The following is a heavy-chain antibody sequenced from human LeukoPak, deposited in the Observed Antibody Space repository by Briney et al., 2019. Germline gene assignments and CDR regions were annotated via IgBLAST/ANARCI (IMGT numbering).Heavy chain of an antibody. V-gene: IGHV3-33*01. CDR3: ARDPRHAFDI. J-gene: IGHJ3*02. CDR2: IWYDGSNK. CDR1: GFTFSNYG. Sequence: PGGSLRLSCAASGFTFSNYGMHWVRQAPGKGLEWVAVIWYDGSNKYYAGSVKGRFTISRDNSKNTLYLQMNSLRAEDTAVYYCARDPRHAFDIWGQGTMVTVSS.